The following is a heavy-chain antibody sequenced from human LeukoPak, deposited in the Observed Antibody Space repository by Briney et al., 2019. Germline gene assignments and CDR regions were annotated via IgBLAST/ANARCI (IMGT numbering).Heavy chain of an antibody. CDR3: ARGLQPWLDY. V-gene: IGHV1-46*01. CDR2: INPSVGSA. D-gene: IGHD5-18*01. CDR1: GYTLSSYY. Sequence: ASVNVSCKASGYTLSSYYIHWVRQAPGQGLEWMRIINPSVGSASYAQKFQGRVTMTRDTSTSTVYMEMRTLTSEDTAVFYCARGLQPWLDYWGQGTLVTVSS. J-gene: IGHJ4*02.